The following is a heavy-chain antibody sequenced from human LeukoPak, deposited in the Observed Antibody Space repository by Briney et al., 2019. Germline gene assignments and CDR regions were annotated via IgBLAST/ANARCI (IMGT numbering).Heavy chain of an antibody. CDR3: ASANWVRGVFDY. CDR2: IYYSGST. J-gene: IGHJ4*02. V-gene: IGHV4-59*08. D-gene: IGHD3-10*01. CDR1: GGSVSSYY. Sequence: SETLSLTCTVSGGSVSSYYWNWIRQPPGKGLEWIGYIYYSGSTNYNPSLKSRVTISVDTSKNQFSLKLSSVTAADTAVYYCASANWVRGVFDYWGQGTLVTVSS.